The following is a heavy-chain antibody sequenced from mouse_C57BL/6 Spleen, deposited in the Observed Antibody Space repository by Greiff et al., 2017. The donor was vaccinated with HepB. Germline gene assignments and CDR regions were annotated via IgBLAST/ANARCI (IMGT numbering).Heavy chain of an antibody. D-gene: IGHD3-2*02. CDR3: AGPDSSGYVGYFDY. J-gene: IGHJ2*01. CDR1: GYSITSGYY. CDR2: ISYDGSN. Sequence: DVQLQESGPGLVKPSQSLSLTCSVTGYSITSGYYWNWIRQFPGNKLEWMGYISYDGSNNYNPSLKNRISITRDTSKNQFFLKLNSVTTEDTATYYCAGPDSSGYVGYFDYWGQGTTLTVSS. V-gene: IGHV3-6*01.